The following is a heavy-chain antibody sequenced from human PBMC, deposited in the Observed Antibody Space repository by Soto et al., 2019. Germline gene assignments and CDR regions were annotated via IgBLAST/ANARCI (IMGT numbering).Heavy chain of an antibody. CDR3: TRGGNYYFDY. J-gene: IGHJ4*02. CDR1: GFTFSTSW. CDR2: INGDGGTI. V-gene: IGHV3-74*01. D-gene: IGHD1-7*01. Sequence: EVQLVEAGGGLVQPGGSLRLSCAASGFTFSTSWIHWVRQAPGKRLVWVSRINGDGGTINYADSVKGRFTISRDNAKNTVYLQMNSLSADDTAVYYCTRGGNYYFDYWGQGTLVTVSS.